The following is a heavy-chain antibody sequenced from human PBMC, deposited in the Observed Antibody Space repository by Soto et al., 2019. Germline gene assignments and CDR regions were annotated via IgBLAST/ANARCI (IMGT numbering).Heavy chain of an antibody. V-gene: IGHV3-23*01. CDR2: ISGSGGST. CDR1: GFTFSSYA. D-gene: IGHD2-15*01. Sequence: EVQLLESGGGLVQPGGSLRLSCAASGFTFSSYAMSWVRQAPGKGLEWVSAISGSGGSTYYADSVKGRFTISRDNSKNTLYLQMNSLRSEDTAVYYCARRPDWVRWYDFDLWGRGTLVTVSS. J-gene: IGHJ2*01. CDR3: ARRPDWVRWYDFDL.